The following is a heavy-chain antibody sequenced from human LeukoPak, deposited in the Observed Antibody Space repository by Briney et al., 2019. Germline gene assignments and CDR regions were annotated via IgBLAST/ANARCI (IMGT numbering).Heavy chain of an antibody. CDR1: GFTFSSYA. V-gene: IGHV3-23*01. CDR2: ISGSGGST. Sequence: GGSLRLSCAASGFTFSSYAMSWVRQAPGKGLEWVSAISGSGGSTYYADSVKGRFTISRDNSKNTLYLQMNSLRAEDTAVYYCAKPSYYDFWSGYDYWGQGTLVTVSS. CDR3: AKPSYYDFWSGYDY. J-gene: IGHJ4*02. D-gene: IGHD3-3*01.